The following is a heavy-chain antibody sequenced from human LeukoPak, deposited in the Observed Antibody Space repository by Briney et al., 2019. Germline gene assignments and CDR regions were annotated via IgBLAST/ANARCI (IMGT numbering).Heavy chain of an antibody. CDR1: GGTFSSYT. CDR3: ARVPSGPVSARKGAPARKADAFDI. D-gene: IGHD1-26*01. V-gene: IGHV1-69*02. J-gene: IGHJ3*02. CDR2: IIPILGIA. Sequence: GASVKVSCKASGGTFSSYTISWVRQAPGQGLEWMGRIIPILGIANYAQKFQGRVTITADKSTSTAYMELSSLRSEDTAVYYCARVPSGPVSARKGAPARKADAFDIWGQGTMVTVSS.